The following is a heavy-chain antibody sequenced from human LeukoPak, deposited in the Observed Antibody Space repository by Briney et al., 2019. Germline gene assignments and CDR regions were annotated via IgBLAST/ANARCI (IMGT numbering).Heavy chain of an antibody. J-gene: IGHJ4*02. CDR2: IYTSGST. CDR3: ARRLRGSGNWDFDY. V-gene: IGHV4-4*07. CDR1: GFTFSSYW. Sequence: PGGSLRLSCAASGFTFSSYWMSWVRQPAGKGLEWIGRIYTSGSTNYNPSLKSRVTISVETSKNQFSLNVRSVTAADTAVYYCARRLRGSGNWDFDYWGQGTLVTVSS. D-gene: IGHD3-10*01.